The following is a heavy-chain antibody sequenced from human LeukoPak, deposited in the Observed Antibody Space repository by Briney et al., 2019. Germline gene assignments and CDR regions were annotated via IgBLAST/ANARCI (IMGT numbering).Heavy chain of an antibody. CDR1: GFTFSTYG. V-gene: IGHV3-30-3*01. J-gene: IGHJ3*02. D-gene: IGHD6-13*01. CDR2: ISYDGDNK. Sequence: GRSLRLSCAASGFTFSTYGVHWVRQAPGKGLEWVSVISYDGDNKYYADSVKGRFTISRDNSKNTLYLQMNSLRPEDTAVYYCAKGYSSSWSRDAFDIWGQGTMVTVSS. CDR3: AKGYSSSWSRDAFDI.